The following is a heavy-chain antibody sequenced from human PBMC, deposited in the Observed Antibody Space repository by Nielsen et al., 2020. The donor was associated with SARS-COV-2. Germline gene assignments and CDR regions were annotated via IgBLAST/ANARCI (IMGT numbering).Heavy chain of an antibody. V-gene: IGHV4-39*07. CDR2: IYYSGNT. CDR3: ARGYGSATYLDF. J-gene: IGHJ4*02. D-gene: IGHD3-10*01. Sequence: SETLSLTCTVSGGSVSSGTYYWGWIRQPPGKGLEWIGSIYYSGNTYYNPPLKSRVTISVDTSKNQFSLKLSSVTAADTAVYYCARGYGSATYLDFSGQGTRVTVSS. CDR1: GGSVSSGTYY.